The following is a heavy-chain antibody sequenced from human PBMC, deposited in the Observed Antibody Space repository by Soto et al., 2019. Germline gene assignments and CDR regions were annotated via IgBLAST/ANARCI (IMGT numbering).Heavy chain of an antibody. J-gene: IGHJ4*02. V-gene: IGHV3-73*01. CDR2: IRSKANSYAT. D-gene: IGHD3-9*01. CDR1: GFTFSGSA. Sequence: GESLKISCAASGFTFSGSAMHWVRQASGKGLEWVGRIRSKANSYATAYAASVKGRFTISRDDSKNTAYLQMNSLKTEDTAVYYCTSTLSDILTGYYRPFLDYWGQGTLVTVSS. CDR3: TSTLSDILTGYYRPFLDY.